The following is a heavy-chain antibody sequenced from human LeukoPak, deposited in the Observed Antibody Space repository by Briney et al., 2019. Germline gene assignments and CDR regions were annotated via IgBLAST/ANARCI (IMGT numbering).Heavy chain of an antibody. D-gene: IGHD6-19*01. CDR3: ATSPGSSGPDAFDI. J-gene: IGHJ3*02. Sequence: GGSLRLSCAASGFTVSSNYMSWVRQAPGKGLEWGSVIYSGGSTYYADSVKGRFTISRDNSKNTLYLQMNSLRAEDTAVYYCATSPGSSGPDAFDIWGQGAMVTVSS. V-gene: IGHV3-53*01. CDR1: GFTVSSNY. CDR2: IYSGGST.